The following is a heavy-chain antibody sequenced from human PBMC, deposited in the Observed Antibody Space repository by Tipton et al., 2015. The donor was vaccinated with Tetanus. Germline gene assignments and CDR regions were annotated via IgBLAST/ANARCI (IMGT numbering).Heavy chain of an antibody. Sequence: SLRLSCAASGFTFSSCAMNWVRRAPGKGLEWVSGISGSGGSIYYADSVKGRFTISRDHAKNTVFLQMNSLRAEDTAVYFCARRSLTNYSLDVWGQGTPVTVSS. CDR2: ISGSGGSI. CDR1: GFTFSSCA. CDR3: ARRSLTNYSLDV. D-gene: IGHD1-1*01. J-gene: IGHJ6*02. V-gene: IGHV3-23*01.